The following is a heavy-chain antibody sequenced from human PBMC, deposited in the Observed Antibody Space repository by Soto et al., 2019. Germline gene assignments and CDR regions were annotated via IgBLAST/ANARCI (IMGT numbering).Heavy chain of an antibody. CDR1: GYTLTELS. CDR3: ATISPATIFGVVTRYPDY. D-gene: IGHD3-3*01. J-gene: IGHJ4*02. V-gene: IGHV1-24*01. Sequence: ASVKVSCKVSGYTLTELSMHWVRQAPGKGLEWMGGFDPEDGETICAQKFQGRVTMTEDTSPDTAYMELSSLRSEDTAVYYCATISPATIFGVVTRYPDYWGQGTLVTVSS. CDR2: FDPEDGET.